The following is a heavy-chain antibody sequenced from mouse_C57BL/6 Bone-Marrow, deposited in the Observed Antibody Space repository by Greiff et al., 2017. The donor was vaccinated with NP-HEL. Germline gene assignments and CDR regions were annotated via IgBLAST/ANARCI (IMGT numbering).Heavy chain of an antibody. V-gene: IGHV2-6*01. D-gene: IGHD2-2*01. J-gene: IGHJ1*03. CDR1: GFSLTSYG. Sequence: VMLVESGPGLVAPSQSLSITCTVSGFSLTSYGVDWVRQSPGKGLEWLGVIWGVGSTNYNSALKSRLSISKDNSKSQVFLKMNSLQTDDTAMYYGARDGYDFWYFDVWGTGTTVTVSS. CDR3: ARDGYDFWYFDV. CDR2: IWGVGST.